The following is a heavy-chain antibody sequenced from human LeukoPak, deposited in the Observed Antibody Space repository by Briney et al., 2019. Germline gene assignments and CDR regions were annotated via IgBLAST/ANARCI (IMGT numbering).Heavy chain of an antibody. Sequence: GGSLRLSCAASGLTFSTYSMNWVRQAPGKGLEWVSYISSSTIHHADSVRGRFTISRDNAKNSLSLQMNSLRDEDTAVYYCARIGSSGDFDHWGQGTLVTVSS. CDR1: GLTFSTYS. CDR3: ARIGSSGDFDH. CDR2: ISSSTI. D-gene: IGHD3-10*01. V-gene: IGHV3-48*02. J-gene: IGHJ4*02.